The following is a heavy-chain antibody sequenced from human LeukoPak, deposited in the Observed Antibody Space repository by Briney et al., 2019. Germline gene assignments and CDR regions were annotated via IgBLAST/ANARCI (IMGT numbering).Heavy chain of an antibody. D-gene: IGHD3-16*01. CDR3: ARDHVGGKYYYMDV. Sequence: GGSLRLSCAASGFAFHNYWMSWVRQAPGKGLECVANIKQDGSEKSYVDSVKGRFTISRDNVKNSVYLQMNSLRVEDTAVYYCARDHVGGKYYYMDVWGKGTTVTVSS. CDR1: GFAFHNYW. CDR2: IKQDGSEK. J-gene: IGHJ6*03. V-gene: IGHV3-7*01.